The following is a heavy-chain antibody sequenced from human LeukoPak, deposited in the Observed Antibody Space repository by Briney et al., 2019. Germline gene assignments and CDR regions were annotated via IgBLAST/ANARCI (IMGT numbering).Heavy chain of an antibody. CDR1: GFTFSSYG. CDR2: IGVGGTT. V-gene: IGHV3-23*01. J-gene: IGHJ4*02. D-gene: IGHD3-22*01. Sequence: GGSLRLSCAAAGFTFSSYGMNWVRQAPGKGLEWVSGIGVGGTTYYADSVKGRFTISRDTSKNTLYLQMNSLRAEDTAVYYCAKTQGYYDCWGQGTLVTVSS. CDR3: AKTQGYYDC.